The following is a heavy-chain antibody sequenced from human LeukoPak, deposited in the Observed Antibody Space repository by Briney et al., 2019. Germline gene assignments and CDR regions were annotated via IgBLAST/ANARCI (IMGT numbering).Heavy chain of an antibody. CDR2: IYYSGTT. CDR3: ATSLRYFDWHH. D-gene: IGHD3-9*01. J-gene: IGHJ5*02. CDR1: GVSLSTYY. Sequence: SETLSLTCTVSGVSLSTYYWSWIREPPGEGRVGSGYIYYSGTTNYNPSLKSRVTISVDTSKNQFSLKLSSVTAADTAVYYCATSLRYFDWHHWGQGTLVTVSS. V-gene: IGHV4-59*08.